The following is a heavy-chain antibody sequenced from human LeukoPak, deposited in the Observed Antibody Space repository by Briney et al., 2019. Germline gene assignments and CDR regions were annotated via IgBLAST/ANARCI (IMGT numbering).Heavy chain of an antibody. V-gene: IGHV3-7*01. CDR2: VKQDGSEK. CDR1: GFTFSNYW. Sequence: GGSLRLSCAASGFTFSNYWMSWVRQAPEKGLEWVANVKQDGSEKYYVDSVKGRFTISRDNAKNSLYLQMNSLRAEDTAVYYCARDTSALDLWSGYGHWGQGTLVTVSS. J-gene: IGHJ4*02. CDR3: ARDTSALDLWSGYGH. D-gene: IGHD3-3*01.